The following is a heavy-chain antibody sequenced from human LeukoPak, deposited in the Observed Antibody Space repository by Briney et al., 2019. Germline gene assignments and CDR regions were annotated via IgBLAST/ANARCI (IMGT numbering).Heavy chain of an antibody. V-gene: IGHV3-30*02. D-gene: IGHD1/OR15-1a*01. CDR1: GFTFSSYG. J-gene: IGHJ5*02. CDR3: AREQWFDP. CDR2: IRYDGSNK. Sequence: GGSLRLSCAASGFTFSSYGMHWVRQAPGKGLEWVAFIRYDGSNKYYADSVKGRFTISRDTAKNTLYLQMNILRVEDTAVYSCAREQWFDPWGQGTLVIVSS.